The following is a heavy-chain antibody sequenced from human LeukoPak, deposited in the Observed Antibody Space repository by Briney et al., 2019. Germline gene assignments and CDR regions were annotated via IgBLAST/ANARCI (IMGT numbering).Heavy chain of an antibody. Sequence: NPGGSLRLSCAASGFTFSSYSMNWVRQAPGKGLEWVSSISSSSSYIYYADSLKGRFTISRDNAKNSLYLQMNSLRVEDTAVYYCATSIAVDAFDIWGQGTMVTVSS. D-gene: IGHD6-19*01. J-gene: IGHJ3*02. V-gene: IGHV3-21*01. CDR3: ATSIAVDAFDI. CDR1: GFTFSSYS. CDR2: ISSSSSYI.